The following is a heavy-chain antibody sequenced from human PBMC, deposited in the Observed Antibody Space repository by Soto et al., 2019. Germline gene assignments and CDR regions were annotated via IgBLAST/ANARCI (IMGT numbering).Heavy chain of an antibody. CDR2: ISAYNGNT. Sequence: ASVKVSCKASGYTFTSYGISWVRQAPGQGLEWMGWISAYNGNTNYAQKLQGRVTMTTDTSTSTAYMELGSLRSDDTAVYYCARVVVLWFGELSGFDPWGQGTLVTVSS. V-gene: IGHV1-18*01. CDR3: ARVVVLWFGELSGFDP. D-gene: IGHD3-10*01. CDR1: GYTFTSYG. J-gene: IGHJ5*02.